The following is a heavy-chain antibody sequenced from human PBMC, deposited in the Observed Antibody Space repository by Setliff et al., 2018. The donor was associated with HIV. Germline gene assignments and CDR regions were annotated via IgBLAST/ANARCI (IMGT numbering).Heavy chain of an antibody. CDR3: AREAAHCSGDTCQFTFDS. CDR2: INHSGGT. D-gene: IGHD2-15*01. V-gene: IGHV4-34*01. J-gene: IGHJ4*02. Sequence: SETLSLTCAVYGGSFGDYSWSWIRQPPGKGLEWIGEINHSGGTEYNPSLQSRVTMSIDTSNNQFSLTLSSVTAADTAVYYCAREAAHCSGDTCQFTFDSWGQGTLVTVSS. CDR1: GGSFGDYS.